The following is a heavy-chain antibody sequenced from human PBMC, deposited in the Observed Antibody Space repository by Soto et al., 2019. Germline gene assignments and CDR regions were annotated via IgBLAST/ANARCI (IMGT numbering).Heavy chain of an antibody. J-gene: IGHJ4*02. CDR3: ARGPPPHPFDY. CDR2: INPSGGST. V-gene: IGHV1-46*01. Sequence: ALVKLACKASGYSFTGYYMHWVRQAPGQGLEWMGIINPSGGSTSYAQKFQGRVTMTRDTSTSTVYMELSSLRSEDTAVYYCARGPPPHPFDYWGQGTLVTVSS. CDR1: GYSFTGYY.